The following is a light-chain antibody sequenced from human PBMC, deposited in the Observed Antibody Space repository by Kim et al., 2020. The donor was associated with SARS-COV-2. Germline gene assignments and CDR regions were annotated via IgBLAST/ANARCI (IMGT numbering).Light chain of an antibody. Sequence: SVEGKAPLSCRARHDTRNLLSWFHLKSAKAPQLPIYAASALQQGVSSRISASGAGTDSTLTVTSPQPEDVATYYCQNCDSAPWTFGQGTKV. CDR1: HDTRNL. V-gene: IGKV1-27*01. CDR3: QNCDSAPWT. J-gene: IGKJ1*01. CDR2: AAS.